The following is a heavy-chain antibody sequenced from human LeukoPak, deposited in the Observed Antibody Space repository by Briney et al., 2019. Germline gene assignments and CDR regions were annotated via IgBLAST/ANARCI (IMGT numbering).Heavy chain of an antibody. Sequence: PSETLSLTCTVSGGTISSYYWSWTRQPPGKGLECIGYIYYSGSTNYNPSLKSRVTISVDTSKNQFSLKLSSVTAADTAVYYCARSDLVSGSYYVVDYWGQGTLVTVSS. J-gene: IGHJ4*02. CDR1: GGTISSYY. V-gene: IGHV4-59*08. CDR2: IYYSGST. CDR3: ARSDLVSGSYYVVDY. D-gene: IGHD1-26*01.